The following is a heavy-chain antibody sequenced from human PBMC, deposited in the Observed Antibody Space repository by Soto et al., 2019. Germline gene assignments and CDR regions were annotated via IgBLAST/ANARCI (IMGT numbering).Heavy chain of an antibody. CDR1: GGTFSSYA. CDR2: IIPIFGTA. J-gene: IGHJ1*01. CDR3: AGGGYYYNRSGYYYPLGHSRH. Sequence: ASVKVSCKASGGTFSSYAISWVRQAPGQGLEWMGGIIPIFGTANWAQKFQCRGTITADKSTTTSDMEVGSLRSEDTAVYYCAGGGYYYNRSGYYYPLGHSRHGGRGTLATVSS. V-gene: IGHV1-69*06. D-gene: IGHD3-22*01.